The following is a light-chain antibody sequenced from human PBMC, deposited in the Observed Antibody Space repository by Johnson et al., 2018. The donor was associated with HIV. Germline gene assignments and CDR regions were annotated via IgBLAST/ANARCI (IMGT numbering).Light chain of an antibody. V-gene: IGLV1-51*02. CDR1: RSNTGRNY. CDR3: GSWDSSLSGGLYV. Sequence: QSVLTQPPSVSAAPGQKVTIYCSGSRSNTGRNYASWYQQLPGTAPKILIYENNKRPSGIPDRFSASKSGTSATLGITGLQTEDEADYYCGSWDSSLSGGLYVFGTGTRVTVL. J-gene: IGLJ1*01. CDR2: ENN.